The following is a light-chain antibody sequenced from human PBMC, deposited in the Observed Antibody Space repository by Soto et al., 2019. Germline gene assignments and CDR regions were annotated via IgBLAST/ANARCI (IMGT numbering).Light chain of an antibody. CDR3: QQYGSSGT. V-gene: IGKV3-20*01. J-gene: IGKJ1*01. CDR2: GAS. Sequence: DIVLTQSPVTHSLSPGESATLSCRTRPSVSNNYSSWYQEHPGPAPSLLIYGASNRDTSIPDRFSGSGARTDFTLTISRLEPEDFAVYNCQQYGSSGTFGQGTKVDIK. CDR1: PSVSNNY.